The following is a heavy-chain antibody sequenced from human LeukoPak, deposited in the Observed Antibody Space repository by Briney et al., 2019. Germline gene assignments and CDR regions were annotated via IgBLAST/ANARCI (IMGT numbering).Heavy chain of an antibody. V-gene: IGHV5-51*01. CDR3: ARPSPRGLAYCGGDCKDAFDI. CDR1: GYRFTNYW. Sequence: GESLKISCKGSGYRFTNYWIAWVRQMPGKGLEYMGIIYPADSDTRYSPSFQGQVTISADKSISTAYLQWSSLKASDTAMYYCARPSPRGLAYCGGDCKDAFDIWGQGTMVTVSS. J-gene: IGHJ3*02. CDR2: IYPADSDT. D-gene: IGHD2-21*02.